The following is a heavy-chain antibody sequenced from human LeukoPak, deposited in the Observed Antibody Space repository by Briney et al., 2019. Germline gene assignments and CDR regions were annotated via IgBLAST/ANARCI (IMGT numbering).Heavy chain of an antibody. CDR1: GFTFRSYA. D-gene: IGHD6-13*01. V-gene: IGHV3-30-3*01. CDR2: ISYDGSNK. CDR3: VREGGTAGDF. J-gene: IGHJ4*02. Sequence: GGSLRLSCAASGFTFRSYAIHWVRQAPGEGLEWVAAISYDGSNKYYADSVKGRFTISRDNSKNTLYLQMNSLRGEDTAVYYCVREGGTAGDFWGQGTLVTVSS.